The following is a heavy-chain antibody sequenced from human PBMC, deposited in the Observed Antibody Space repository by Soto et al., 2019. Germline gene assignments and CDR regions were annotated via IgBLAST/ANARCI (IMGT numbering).Heavy chain of an antibody. CDR1: GGSFSGYY. CDR3: ARFTISSSSGFDD. CDR2: INHSGST. V-gene: IGHV4-34*01. Sequence: ETLSLTCAVYGGSFSGYYWSWIRQPPGKGLEWIGEINHSGSTNYNPSLKSRVTISVDTAKNQFSLKLSSVTAADTAVYYCARFTISSSSGFDDWGQGTLVTVSS. J-gene: IGHJ4*02. D-gene: IGHD6-6*01.